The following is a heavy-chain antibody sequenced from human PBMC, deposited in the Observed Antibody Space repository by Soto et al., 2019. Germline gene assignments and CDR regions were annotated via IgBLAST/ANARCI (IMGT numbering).Heavy chain of an antibody. J-gene: IGHJ6*03. CDR3: AGTSSHQWYYMDV. D-gene: IGHD1-7*01. CDR1: GDSVSSNSAA. CDR2: TCYRSRWYN. Sequence: PSQTLSLTCAISGDSVSSNSAAWNWIRLSPSRGLEWLARTCYRSRWYNDYAVSVRSRITANPDTSKNQFSLQLTSVTPEDTAVYYCAGTSSHQWYYMDVWGKGTTVTVSS. V-gene: IGHV6-1*01.